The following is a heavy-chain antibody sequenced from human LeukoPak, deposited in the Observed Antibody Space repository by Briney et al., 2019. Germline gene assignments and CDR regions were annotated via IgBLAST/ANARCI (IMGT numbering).Heavy chain of an antibody. D-gene: IGHD6-13*01. CDR1: GFTFSSYW. V-gene: IGHV3-7*01. Sequence: GGSLRLSCAASGFTFSSYWMSWVRQAPGKGLEWVANIKEDGSETHYVASVKGRFTISRDNAKNSLYLQMNSLRAEDTAVYYCARDSGSCRGCAFDIWGQGTIITVSS. CDR3: ARDSGSCRGCAFDI. J-gene: IGHJ3*02. CDR2: IKEDGSET.